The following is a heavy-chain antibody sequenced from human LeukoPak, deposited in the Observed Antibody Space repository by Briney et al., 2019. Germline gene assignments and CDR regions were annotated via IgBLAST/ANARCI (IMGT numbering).Heavy chain of an antibody. CDR1: GFTFSGYS. V-gene: IGHV3-48*04. CDR2: ISGSSSPI. CDR3: ARVVGYSSGWYLDY. Sequence: PGGSLRLSCAASGFTFSGYSMNWVRQAPGKGLEWVSYISGSSSPISYADSVKGRFTISRDNAKNSLYLQMNSLRAEDTAVYYCARVVGYSSGWYLDYWGQGTLVTVSS. D-gene: IGHD6-19*01. J-gene: IGHJ4*02.